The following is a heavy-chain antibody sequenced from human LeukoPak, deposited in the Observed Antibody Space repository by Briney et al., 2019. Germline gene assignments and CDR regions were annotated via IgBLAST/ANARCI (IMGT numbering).Heavy chain of an antibody. V-gene: IGHV4-34*01. J-gene: IGHJ4*02. CDR2: VNHRGIS. D-gene: IGHD3-16*02. CDR3: ARRPPSMTTSGGIVGHFDY. Sequence: SETLSLTCTVSGGSISSYYWSWIRQPPGKGLEWIGEVNHRGISNYHPSLRSRVSISVGTSSNQFSLKLTSVTTADTAVYYCARRPPSMTTSGGIVGHFDYWGPGTLVTVSS. CDR1: GGSISSYY.